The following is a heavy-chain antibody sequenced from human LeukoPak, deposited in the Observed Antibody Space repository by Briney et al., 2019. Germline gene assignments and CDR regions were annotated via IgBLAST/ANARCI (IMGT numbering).Heavy chain of an antibody. Sequence: SETLSLTCAVYGGSFSGYYWSWIRQPPGKGLEWIGEINHSGTTNYNPSLKSRVTISVDTSKNQFSLKLSSVTAADTAVYYCARARFVSYGYWYYFDYWGQGTLVTVSS. J-gene: IGHJ4*02. CDR1: GGSFSGYY. CDR2: INHSGTT. V-gene: IGHV4-34*01. CDR3: ARARFVSYGYWYYFDY. D-gene: IGHD5-18*01.